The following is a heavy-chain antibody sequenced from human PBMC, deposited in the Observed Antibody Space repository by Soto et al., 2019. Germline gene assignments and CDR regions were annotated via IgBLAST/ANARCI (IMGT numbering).Heavy chain of an antibody. J-gene: IGHJ1*01. CDR3: AKDSPQAMIRGVEYFQN. Sequence: EVQLLESGGGLVEPGGSLRLSCAASGFTFTEYAMNWVRQAPGQGLEWVSAVSASGDATYYADSVKGRFTISRDNSNTRLFLQMTTLDAEDTAVYYCAKDSPQAMIRGVEYFQNWGRGTLVT. V-gene: IGHV3-23*01. CDR2: VSASGDAT. D-gene: IGHD3-10*01. CDR1: GFTFTEYA.